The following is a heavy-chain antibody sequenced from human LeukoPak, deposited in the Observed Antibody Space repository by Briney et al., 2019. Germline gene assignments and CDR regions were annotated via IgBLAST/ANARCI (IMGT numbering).Heavy chain of an antibody. J-gene: IGHJ3*02. V-gene: IGHV1-18*01. D-gene: IGHD7-27*01. CDR1: GYTFTSYG. Sequence: ASVKVSCKASGYTFTSYGISWVRQAPGQGLEWMGWISAYNGNTNYAQKFQGRVTMTRDTYISTAYMELSRLRSDDTAVYYCARGTGDDAFDIWGQGTMVTVSS. CDR2: ISAYNGNT. CDR3: ARGTGDDAFDI.